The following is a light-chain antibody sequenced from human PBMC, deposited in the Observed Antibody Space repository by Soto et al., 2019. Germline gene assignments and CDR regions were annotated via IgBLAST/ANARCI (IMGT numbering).Light chain of an antibody. J-gene: IGKJ4*01. V-gene: IGKV3-15*01. Sequence: VGMRQAPGTRAVSRGGRTTLSCRASQSVRSSFLAWYQQKPGQAPSLLIYGASTRATGIPARFSGSGSGTEFTLTTTSMQSEHSPLSYCPPHPNSPLTFARGTKVDIK. CDR3: PPHPNSPLT. CDR1: QSVRSSF. CDR2: GAS.